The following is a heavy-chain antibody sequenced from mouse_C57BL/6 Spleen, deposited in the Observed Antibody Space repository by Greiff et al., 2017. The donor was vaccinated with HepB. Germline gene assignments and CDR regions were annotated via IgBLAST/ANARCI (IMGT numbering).Heavy chain of an antibody. V-gene: IGHV1-50*01. CDR2: IDPSDSYT. CDR3: ARGGLGLPYYFDY. J-gene: IGHJ2*01. D-gene: IGHD3-3*01. CDR1: GYTFTSYW. Sequence: QVQLQQPGAELVKPGASVKLSCKASGYTFTSYWMQWVKQKPGQGLEWIGEIDPSDSYTNYNQKFKGKATLTVDTSSSTAYMQLSSLTSEDSAVYYCARGGLGLPYYFDYWGQGTTLTVSS.